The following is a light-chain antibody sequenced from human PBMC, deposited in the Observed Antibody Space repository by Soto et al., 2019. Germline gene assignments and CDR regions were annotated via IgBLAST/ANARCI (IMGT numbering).Light chain of an antibody. CDR3: QQYNNWPPIT. Sequence: DIQVTQSPSSVSASVGDRVTITCRASQDIAAYLAWYQHKPGRAPELLIHAASSLQSGVPSRFSGSGSGTEFTLTISSLQSEDFAVYYCQQYNNWPPITFGQGTRLEIK. J-gene: IGKJ5*01. CDR2: AAS. V-gene: IGKV1-12*01. CDR1: QDIAAY.